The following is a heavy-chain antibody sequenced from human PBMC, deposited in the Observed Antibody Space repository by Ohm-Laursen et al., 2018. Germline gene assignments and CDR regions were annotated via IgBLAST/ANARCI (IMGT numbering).Heavy chain of an antibody. J-gene: IGHJ3*02. CDR3: AKEVLPYDAFDI. CDR1: GFTFSSYG. D-gene: IGHD3-10*01. Sequence: SLRLSCSASGFTFSSYGMRWVRQAPGKGLEWVAIISYDGSKKYYADSVKGRFTISRDNSKKTLYLQMNSLRAEDTAVYYCAKEVLPYDAFDIWGQGTMVTVSS. CDR2: ISYDGSKK. V-gene: IGHV3-30*18.